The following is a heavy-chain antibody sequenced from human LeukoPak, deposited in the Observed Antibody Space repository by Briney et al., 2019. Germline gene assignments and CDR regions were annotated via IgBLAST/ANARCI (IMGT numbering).Heavy chain of an antibody. CDR3: ARSRQLMYSWFDS. V-gene: IGHV1-69*01. D-gene: IGHD2-21*01. Sequence: ASVKVSCETSGGTFSSYSISWVRQAPGQGLEWLGGITPKFGTKHFAQKFQGRVTFTSDESTATASMELSSLRSEDMAVYYCARSRQLMYSWFDSWGQGTLVIVSS. CDR2: ITPKFGTK. J-gene: IGHJ5*01. CDR1: GGTFSSYS.